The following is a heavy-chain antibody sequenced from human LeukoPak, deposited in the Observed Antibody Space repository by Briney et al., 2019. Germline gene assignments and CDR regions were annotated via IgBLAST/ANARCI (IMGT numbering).Heavy chain of an antibody. D-gene: IGHD3-10*01. CDR1: GYTFTGYY. Sequence: EASVKVSCKASGYTFTGYYMHWVRQAPGQGLEWMGWINPNSGGTNYAQKFQGRVTMTRDTSISTAYMELSRLRSDDTAVYYCARAEAYYGSGSPYDDYWGQGTLVTVSS. V-gene: IGHV1-2*02. J-gene: IGHJ4*02. CDR2: INPNSGGT. CDR3: ARAEAYYGSGSPYDDY.